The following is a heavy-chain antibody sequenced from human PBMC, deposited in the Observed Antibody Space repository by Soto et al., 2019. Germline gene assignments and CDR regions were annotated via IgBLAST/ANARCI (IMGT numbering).Heavy chain of an antibody. J-gene: IGHJ6*01. V-gene: IGHV3-11*04. CDR2: ISPSGDVT. D-gene: IGHD2-15*01. CDR3: AREGWPLLQTGMDV. Sequence: QVQLAESGGGLVKSGGSLTLSCSTSGFFFTDYFMSWIRQAPGKGLEWVSYISPSGDVTHYADSVKGRFTISRDNTKNSLYLQMHSLRDEDTAVYYCAREGWPLLQTGMDVW. CDR1: GFFFTDYF.